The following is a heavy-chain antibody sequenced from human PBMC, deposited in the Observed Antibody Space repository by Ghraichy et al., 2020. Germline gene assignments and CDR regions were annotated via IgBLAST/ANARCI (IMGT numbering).Heavy chain of an antibody. CDR1: GFTFSSYE. V-gene: IGHV3-48*03. CDR2: ISGSGNII. D-gene: IGHD3-22*01. Sequence: GGSLRLSCAASGFTFSSYEMNWVRQAPGKGLEWVSYISGSGNIIYYADSVKGRFTISRDNAKNSLYLQMNSLGAEDTAVYYCASGLYYETGGHYFFPYYFDYWGQGALVTVSS. J-gene: IGHJ4*02. CDR3: ASGLYYETGGHYFFPYYFDY.